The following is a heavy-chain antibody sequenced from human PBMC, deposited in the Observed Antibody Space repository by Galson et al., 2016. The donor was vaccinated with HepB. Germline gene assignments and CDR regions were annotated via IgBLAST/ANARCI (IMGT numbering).Heavy chain of an antibody. Sequence: SLRLSCAASGFTFSSYSIHWVRQAPGKGLEWVSRTTGTKTYKYYADSVKGRFTISRDNAKNSLYLQMNSLRAEDTAVYYCARDKSVFGAIDYWGQGTLVTVSS. V-gene: IGHV3-21*01. D-gene: IGHD3-10*01. J-gene: IGHJ4*02. CDR3: ARDKSVFGAIDY. CDR1: GFTFSSYS. CDR2: TTGTKTYK.